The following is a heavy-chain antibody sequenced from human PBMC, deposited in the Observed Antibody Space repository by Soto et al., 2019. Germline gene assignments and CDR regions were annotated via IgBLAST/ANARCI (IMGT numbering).Heavy chain of an antibody. D-gene: IGHD6-19*01. J-gene: IGHJ4*02. CDR3: AREGSSGWSGSYDY. Sequence: ASVKVSCKASGYTFTGYYMHWVRQAPGQGLEWMGWINPNSGGTNYAQKFQGWVTMTRDTSISTAYMELSRLRSDDTAVYYCAREGSSGWSGSYDYWGQGTLVTVSS. CDR1: GYTFTGYY. CDR2: INPNSGGT. V-gene: IGHV1-2*04.